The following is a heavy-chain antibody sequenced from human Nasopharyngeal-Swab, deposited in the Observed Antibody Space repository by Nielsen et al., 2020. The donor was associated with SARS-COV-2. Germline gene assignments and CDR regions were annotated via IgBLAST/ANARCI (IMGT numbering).Heavy chain of an antibody. CDR1: GFTFSSYW. Sequence: GESLKISCAASGFTFSSYWMSWVRQAPGKGLEWVANIKQDGSEKYYVDSVKGRFTISRDNAKNSLYLQMNSLRAEDTAVYYCARVGSDYGDLRDIYWGQGTLVTVSS. D-gene: IGHD4-17*01. CDR3: ARVGSDYGDLRDIY. J-gene: IGHJ4*02. CDR2: IKQDGSEK. V-gene: IGHV3-7*01.